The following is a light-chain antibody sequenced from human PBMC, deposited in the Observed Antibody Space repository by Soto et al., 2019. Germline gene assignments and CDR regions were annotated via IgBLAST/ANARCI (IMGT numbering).Light chain of an antibody. CDR3: QQYNNWPRT. Sequence: EIVMTQSPATLSVSPGERATPSCRASQSVSSNLAWYQQKPGQAPRLLIYGASTRATGIPARFSGSGSGTEFTLTISGLQPEDFAVYYCQQYNNWPRTFGQGTKVDIK. CDR1: QSVSSN. J-gene: IGKJ1*01. CDR2: GAS. V-gene: IGKV3-15*01.